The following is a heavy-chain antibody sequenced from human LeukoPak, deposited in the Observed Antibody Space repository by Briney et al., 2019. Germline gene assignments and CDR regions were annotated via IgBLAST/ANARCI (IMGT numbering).Heavy chain of an antibody. CDR2: IYPGDSDT. J-gene: IGHJ4*02. CDR1: GYRFTSYW. CDR3: ARGNYYGSGSYYFEIDYFDY. D-gene: IGHD3-10*01. V-gene: IGHV5-51*01. Sequence: GESLKISCKGSGYRFTSYWIGWVRQMPGKGLEWMGIIYPGDSDTRYSPSFQGQVTISADKSISTAYLQWSSLKASDTAMYYCARGNYYGSGSYYFEIDYFDYWGQGTLVTVSS.